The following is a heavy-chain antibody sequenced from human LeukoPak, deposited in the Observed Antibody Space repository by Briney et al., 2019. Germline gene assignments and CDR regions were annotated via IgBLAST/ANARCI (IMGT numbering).Heavy chain of an antibody. J-gene: IGHJ4*02. Sequence: GGSLRLSCAASGFSFSSYATSWVRQAAGKGLEWVSGIDNSGGSTYYADSVKGRLTISRDNSKNTLYLQMNSLRAEDMAVYYCAKDFGNCINGVCYGTPFDYWGQGTLVTVSS. CDR2: IDNSGGST. V-gene: IGHV3-23*01. D-gene: IGHD2-8*01. CDR1: GFSFSSYA. CDR3: AKDFGNCINGVCYGTPFDY.